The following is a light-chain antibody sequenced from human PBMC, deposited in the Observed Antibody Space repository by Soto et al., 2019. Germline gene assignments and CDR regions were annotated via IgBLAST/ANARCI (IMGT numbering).Light chain of an antibody. V-gene: IGLV2-14*01. Sequence: QSALTQPASVSGSPGQSITISCTGTSSDVGGYNYVSWYQQHPGKAPKLMIYEVSNRPSGVSNRFSDSTSGNTADLTSSGLQAEDEGDYYCSSYTSSSTLVVFGGGTKLTVL. J-gene: IGLJ2*01. CDR2: EVS. CDR1: SSDVGGYNY. CDR3: SSYTSSSTLVV.